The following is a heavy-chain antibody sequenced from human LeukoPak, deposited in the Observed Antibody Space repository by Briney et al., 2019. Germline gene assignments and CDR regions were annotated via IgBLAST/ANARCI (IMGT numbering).Heavy chain of an antibody. CDR3: ARLSWYSINCYVTNSFYI. CDR2: IYYSGST. CDR1: GGSISSNY. J-gene: IGHJ3*02. V-gene: IGHV4-59*01. Sequence: SETLSLTCTVSGGSISSNYWSWIRQPPGKGLEWIAYIYYSGSTNYNPSLKSRVSISVDASKTQFSLKLGSVTAEDTAVYYCARLSWYSINCYVTNSFYIWGQGTKVPVPS. D-gene: IGHD2-2*01.